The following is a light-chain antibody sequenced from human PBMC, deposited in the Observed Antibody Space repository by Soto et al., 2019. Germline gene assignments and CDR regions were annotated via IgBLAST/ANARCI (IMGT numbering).Light chain of an antibody. CDR3: QQYNNWPQT. J-gene: IGKJ1*01. CDR1: QSVRSS. V-gene: IGKV3D-15*01. Sequence: EIVMTQSPATLSVSPGERATLSCRASQSVRSSLAWYQQIPGQAPRLLIYSASARATGIPARFSGSGSGTEFTLTISSLQSEDFAVYYCQQYNNWPQTFGQGTKVDIK. CDR2: SAS.